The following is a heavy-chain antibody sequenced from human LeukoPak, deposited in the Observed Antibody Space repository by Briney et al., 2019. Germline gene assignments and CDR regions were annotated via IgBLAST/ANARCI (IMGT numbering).Heavy chain of an antibody. V-gene: IGHV4-38-2*02. CDR3: ARVNIVVVPAENWFDP. Sequence: SETLSLTCTVSHYSISSGYYWGWIRQPPGKGLEWIGSISHSGSTYYNPSLESRVTISRDTSKNQFSLKLSSVTAADTAVYYCARVNIVVVPAENWFDPWGQGTLVTVSS. CDR2: ISHSGST. CDR1: HYSISSGYY. J-gene: IGHJ5*02. D-gene: IGHD2-2*01.